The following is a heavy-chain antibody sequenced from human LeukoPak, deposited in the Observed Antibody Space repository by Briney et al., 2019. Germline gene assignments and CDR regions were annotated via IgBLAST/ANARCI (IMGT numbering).Heavy chain of an antibody. CDR2: INSNSGGT. CDR3: ARVVTGTTNWFDP. J-gene: IGHJ5*02. V-gene: IGHV1-2*02. D-gene: IGHD1-7*01. Sequence: GASVKVSCKASGYTFTGYFMHWVRQAPGQGLEWMGWINSNSGGTDYAQKFQGRVTMTRDTSISTAYMELSRLRSDDTAVYYCARVVTGTTNWFDPWGQGTLVTVSS. CDR1: GYTFTGYF.